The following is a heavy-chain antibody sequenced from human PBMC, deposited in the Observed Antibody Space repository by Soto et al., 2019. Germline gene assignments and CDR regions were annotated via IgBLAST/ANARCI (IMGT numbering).Heavy chain of an antibody. CDR1: GYTFTSYY. V-gene: IGHV1-46*03. D-gene: IGHD5-18*01. CDR2: INPSGGST. J-gene: IGHJ1*01. CDR3: ARDREGGYSYGRFQH. Sequence: ASVKVSCKASGYTFTSYYMHWVRHAPGQGLEWMGIINPSGGSTSYAQKFQGRVTMTRDTSTSTVYMELSSLRSEDTAVYYCARDREGGYSYGRFQHWGQGTLVTVSS.